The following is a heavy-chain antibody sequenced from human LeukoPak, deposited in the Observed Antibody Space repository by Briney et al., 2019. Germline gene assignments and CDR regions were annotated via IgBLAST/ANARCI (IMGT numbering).Heavy chain of an antibody. J-gene: IGHJ4*02. V-gene: IGHV1-24*01. Sequence: ASVKVSCKVSGYTLTELSMHWVRQAPGKGLEWMGGFDPEDGETIYAQKFQGRVTMTEDTSTDTAYMELSSLRSEDTAVYYCATGITVYYGSGSPYWGQGTLVTVSS. D-gene: IGHD3-10*01. CDR3: ATGITVYYGSGSPY. CDR2: FDPEDGET. CDR1: GYTLTELS.